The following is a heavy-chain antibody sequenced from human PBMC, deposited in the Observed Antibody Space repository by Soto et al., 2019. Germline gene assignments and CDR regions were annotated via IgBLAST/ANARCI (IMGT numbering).Heavy chain of an antibody. D-gene: IGHD2-8*02. CDR2: INAGNGNT. CDR1: GYTFTSYA. Sequence: QVQLVQSGAEEKKPGASVKVSYKASGYTFTSYAIHWVRQAPGQRLEWMGWINAGNGNTKYSQKFQGRVTITRDTSASTAYMELSSLKSEDTAVYYCARGDWWLFDYWGQGTLVTVSS. V-gene: IGHV1-3*05. J-gene: IGHJ4*02. CDR3: ARGDWWLFDY.